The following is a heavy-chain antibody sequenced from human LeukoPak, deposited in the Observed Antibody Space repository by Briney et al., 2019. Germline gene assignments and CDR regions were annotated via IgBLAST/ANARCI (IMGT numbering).Heavy chain of an antibody. Sequence: AAVKVSCKASGYTFTGYYMHWVRQAPGQGLEWMGWINPNSGGTNYAQKFQGRVTMTRDTSISTAYMELSRLRSDDTAVYYCARDRPSDYVWGSYRSPPVYWGQGTLVTVSS. CDR3: ARDRPSDYVWGSYRSPPVY. D-gene: IGHD3-16*02. J-gene: IGHJ4*02. CDR2: INPNSGGT. V-gene: IGHV1-2*02. CDR1: GYTFTGYY.